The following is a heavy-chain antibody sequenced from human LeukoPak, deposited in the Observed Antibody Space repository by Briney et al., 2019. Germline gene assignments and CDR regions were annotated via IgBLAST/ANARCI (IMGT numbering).Heavy chain of an antibody. CDR1: GFRIEDYG. J-gene: IGHJ1*01. D-gene: IGHD3-10*01. V-gene: IGHV3-20*04. CDR2: IDRNGGSP. CDR3: AGPYYYGAGSYRYFQH. Sequence: GGSLRLSCVASGFRIEDYGMAWVRQAPGKGLEWVSGIDRNGGSPSYAASVKGRFTMSRDNAMESLFLQLNSLRVEDTAFYFCAGPYYYGAGSYRYFQHWGRGTLVTVSS.